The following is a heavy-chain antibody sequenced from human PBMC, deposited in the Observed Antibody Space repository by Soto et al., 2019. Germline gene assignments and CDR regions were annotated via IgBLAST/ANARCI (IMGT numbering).Heavy chain of an antibody. CDR2: IHYSGST. CDR3: ARHLLLYYYDSSGYYLRDAFDI. J-gene: IGHJ3*02. D-gene: IGHD3-22*01. CDR1: GGSISSYY. V-gene: IGHV4-59*08. Sequence: SETLSLTCTVSGGSISSYYWSWIRRPPGKGLEWIGYIHYSGSTNYNPSLKSRVTISVDTSKNQFSLKLSSVTAADTAVYYCARHLLLYYYDSSGYYLRDAFDIWGQGTMVTVSS.